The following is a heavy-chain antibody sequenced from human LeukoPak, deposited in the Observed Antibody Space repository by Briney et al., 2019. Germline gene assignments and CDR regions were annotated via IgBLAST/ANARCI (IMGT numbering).Heavy chain of an antibody. J-gene: IGHJ4*02. D-gene: IGHD4-17*01. Sequence: GASVKVSCKTSGYTFTGYYMHWVRQAPGQGLEWVGWISAYNGNTDYAQKLQGRVTMTTDTSTSTAYMELRSLRSDDTAVYYCARVTQTDYDFDYWGQGTLVTVSS. CDR2: ISAYNGNT. CDR1: GYTFTGYY. CDR3: ARVTQTDYDFDY. V-gene: IGHV1-18*04.